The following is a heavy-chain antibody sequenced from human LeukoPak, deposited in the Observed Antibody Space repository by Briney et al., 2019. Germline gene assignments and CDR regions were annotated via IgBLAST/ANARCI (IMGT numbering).Heavy chain of an antibody. CDR1: GFTFSSYW. CDR2: ISSSSSYI. CDR3: ARAPTSNYLYYYYMDV. Sequence: GGSLRLSCAASGFTFSSYWMSWVRQAPGKGLEWVSSISSSSSYIYYADSVKGRFTISRDNAKNSLYLQMNSLRAEDTAVYYCARAPTSNYLYYYYMDVWGKGTTVTVSS. J-gene: IGHJ6*03. D-gene: IGHD4-11*01. V-gene: IGHV3-21*01.